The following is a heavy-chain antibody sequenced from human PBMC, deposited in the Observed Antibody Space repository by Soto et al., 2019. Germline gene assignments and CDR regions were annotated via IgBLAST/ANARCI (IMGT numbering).Heavy chain of an antibody. CDR1: GGSISSSHHY. Sequence: PSETLSLTCTVSGGSISSSHHYWGWIRQPPEKGLEWIGSIDYNGDAWYSPSLKSRVSMSVDTSNNQFSLKLSSVTAADTAVYYCARQVHREAVGDSPQDYWGQGTLVTVSS. CDR3: ARQVHREAVGDSPQDY. CDR2: IDYNGDA. J-gene: IGHJ4*02. V-gene: IGHV4-39*01. D-gene: IGHD2-21*01.